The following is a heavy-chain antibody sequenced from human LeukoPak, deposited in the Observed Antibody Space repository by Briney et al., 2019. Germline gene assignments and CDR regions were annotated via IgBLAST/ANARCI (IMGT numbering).Heavy chain of an antibody. CDR1: GYTFTYRY. Sequence: ASVKVSCKASGYTFTYRYPHWVRQAPGQALEWMGWITPFNGNTNYAQKFQDRVTITRDRSMSTAYMELSSLRSDDTAVYYCARDRWDYYGFWGQGTLVTVSS. J-gene: IGHJ4*02. CDR2: ITPFNGNT. CDR3: ARDRWDYYGF. V-gene: IGHV1-45*02. D-gene: IGHD3-10*01.